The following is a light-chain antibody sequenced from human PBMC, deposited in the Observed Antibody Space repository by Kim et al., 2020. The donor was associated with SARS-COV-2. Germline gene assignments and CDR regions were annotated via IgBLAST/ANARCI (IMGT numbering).Light chain of an antibody. Sequence: SASIAVRVTITSRARQSVHGWLAWYQQKPGLAPKLLIYDASTLESGVPSRFSGSGSGTEFTLTISSLQPDDFATYYCQQYDNYSYTFGQGTKLEI. CDR3: QQYDNYSYT. CDR2: DAS. CDR1: QSVHGW. J-gene: IGKJ2*01. V-gene: IGKV1-5*01.